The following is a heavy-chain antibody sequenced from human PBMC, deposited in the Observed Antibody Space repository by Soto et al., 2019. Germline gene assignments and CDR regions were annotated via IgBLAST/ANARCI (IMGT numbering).Heavy chain of an antibody. CDR3: ARLFYNYYDSSGYYGDDAFDI. CDR2: MNPNSGNT. D-gene: IGHD3-22*01. Sequence: ASVKVSCKASGYTFTSYDINWVRQATGQGLEWMGWMNPNSGNTGYAQKFQGRVTMTRNTSISTAYMELSSLRSEDTAVYYCARLFYNYYDSSGYYGDDAFDIWGQGTMVTVS. CDR1: GYTFTSYD. J-gene: IGHJ3*02. V-gene: IGHV1-8*01.